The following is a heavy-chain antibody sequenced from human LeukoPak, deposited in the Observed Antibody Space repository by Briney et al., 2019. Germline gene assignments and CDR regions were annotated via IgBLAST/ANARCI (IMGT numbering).Heavy chain of an antibody. CDR3: ARDTSSSFYWFDP. CDR2: IIPIFGTA. V-gene: IGHV1-69*05. D-gene: IGHD6-6*01. J-gene: IGHJ5*02. Sequence: SVKVSCKASGGTFSSYAISWVRQAPGRGLEWMGRIIPIFGTANYAQKFQGRVTITTDESTSTAYMELSSLRSEDRAVYYCARDTSSSFYWFDPWGQGTLVTVSS. CDR1: GGTFSSYA.